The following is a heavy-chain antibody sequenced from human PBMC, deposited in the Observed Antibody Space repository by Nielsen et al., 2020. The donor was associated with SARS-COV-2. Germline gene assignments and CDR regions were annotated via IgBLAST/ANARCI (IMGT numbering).Heavy chain of an antibody. CDR2: ISGGSATI. CDR3: ARSPFHRSSWYGMDV. CDR1: GFSFNTYS. V-gene: IGHV3-48*01. Sequence: GESLKISCVASGFSFNTYSMNWVRQAPGKGLEWVSYISGGSATIYYADSVKGRFTISRDNVKNSLYLQLSSLSAEDTAMYYCARSPFHRSSWYGMDVWGQGTTVTVSS. D-gene: IGHD6-13*01. J-gene: IGHJ6*02.